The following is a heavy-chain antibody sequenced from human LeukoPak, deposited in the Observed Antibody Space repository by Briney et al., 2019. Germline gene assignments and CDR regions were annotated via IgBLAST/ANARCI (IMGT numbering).Heavy chain of an antibody. CDR2: ISSSSSYM. Sequence: GGSLRLSCAASGFSFSSYAMSWVRQAPARGLEWVSSISSSSSYMNYADSVKGRFTISRDNAENSLYLQMNSLRAEDTAVYYCARDRGKTSPYYYVDVWGKGTTVTVSS. CDR3: ARDRGKTSPYYYVDV. D-gene: IGHD4-23*01. V-gene: IGHV3-21*01. J-gene: IGHJ6*03. CDR1: GFSFSSYA.